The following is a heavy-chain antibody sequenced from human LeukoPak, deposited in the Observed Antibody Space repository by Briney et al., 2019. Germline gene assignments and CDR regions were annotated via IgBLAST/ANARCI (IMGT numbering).Heavy chain of an antibody. D-gene: IGHD6-13*01. J-gene: IGHJ4*02. Sequence: SQTLSLTCAISGDSVSSNSAAWNWIRQSPSRGLEWLGRTYYRSKWKNDYAVSVKSRITVKPDTSKNQFSLQLNSVTPEDTAVYYCAREGPTTEAAFDYWVQGTLVTVSS. CDR2: TYYRSKWKN. V-gene: IGHV6-1*01. CDR3: AREGPTTEAAFDY. CDR1: GDSVSSNSAA.